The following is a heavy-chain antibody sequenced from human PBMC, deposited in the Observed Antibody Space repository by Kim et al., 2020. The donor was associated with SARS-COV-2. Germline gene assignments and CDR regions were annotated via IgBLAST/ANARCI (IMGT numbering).Heavy chain of an antibody. Sequence: DYAGTQKSRITVTADTAKNQVTLQLNSVSPEDTAIYYCARDTPGQKAYDIWGQGTMVTVSS. CDR3: ARDTPGQKAYDI. J-gene: IGHJ3*02. V-gene: IGHV6-1*01.